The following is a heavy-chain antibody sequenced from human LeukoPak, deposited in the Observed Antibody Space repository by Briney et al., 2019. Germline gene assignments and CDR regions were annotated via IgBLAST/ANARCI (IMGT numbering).Heavy chain of an antibody. D-gene: IGHD6-13*01. CDR1: GFTFSSYE. CDR2: IRYDGSNK. Sequence: AGGSLRLSCAASGFTFSSYEMNWVRQAPGKGLEWVAFIRYDGSNKYYADSVKGRFTISRDNSKNTLYLQMNSLRAEDTAVYYCAKLLIAAAGFDYWGQGTLVTVSS. CDR3: AKLLIAAAGFDY. J-gene: IGHJ4*02. V-gene: IGHV3-30*02.